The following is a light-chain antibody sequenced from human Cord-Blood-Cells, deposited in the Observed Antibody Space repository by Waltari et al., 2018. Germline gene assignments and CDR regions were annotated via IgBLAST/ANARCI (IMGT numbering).Light chain of an antibody. CDR1: SSNIGSNT. CDR2: SNN. Sequence: QSVLTQPPPASATPGQRVTLSCSGSSSNIGSNTVNWYQQLPGTAPKLLIYSNNQRPSGVPDRFSGSKSGTSASLAISGLQSEDEADYYCAAWDDSLNGYVFGTGTKVTVL. CDR3: AAWDDSLNGYV. J-gene: IGLJ1*01. V-gene: IGLV1-44*01.